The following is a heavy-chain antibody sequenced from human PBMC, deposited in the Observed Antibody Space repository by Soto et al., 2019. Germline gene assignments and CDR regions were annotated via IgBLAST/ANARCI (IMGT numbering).Heavy chain of an antibody. CDR3: ARVKMYCSGGSCYPYYFDY. D-gene: IGHD2-15*01. CDR2: INHSGST. Sequence: SETLSLTCAVYGGSFSGYYCSWIRQPPGKGLEWIGEINHSGSTNYNPSLKSRVTISVDTSKNQFSLKLSSVTAADTAVYYCARVKMYCSGGSCYPYYFDYWGQETLVTVSS. V-gene: IGHV4-34*01. CDR1: GGSFSGYY. J-gene: IGHJ4*02.